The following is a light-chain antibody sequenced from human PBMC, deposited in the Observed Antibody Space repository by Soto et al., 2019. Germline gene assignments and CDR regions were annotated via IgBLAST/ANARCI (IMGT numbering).Light chain of an antibody. J-gene: IGKJ1*01. V-gene: IGKV3D-15*03. CDR3: HQRQSWPRT. Sequence: EVVMTQSPASLSASPGERVTLSCRASQNIRSSLAWYQQTHGQAPRLLIYQTSIRAAGIPARFSASGSGTDFTLTISEVQPEDFALYYCHQRQSWPRTFGQGTKVDIK. CDR2: QTS. CDR1: QNIRSS.